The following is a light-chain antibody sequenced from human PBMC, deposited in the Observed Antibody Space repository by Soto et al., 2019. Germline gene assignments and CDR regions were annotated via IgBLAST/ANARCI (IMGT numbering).Light chain of an antibody. J-gene: IGKJ4*01. CDR3: QQYGDWPGA. V-gene: IGKV3D-15*01. CDR1: QSVGSK. CDR2: DAS. Sequence: EIVMTQSPPTLSVSPGERATLSCRASQSVGSKLAWYQQRPGQAPRLLIYDASNRATGIPARFSSSGSGTEFSLTISSLQSEDFAVYSCQQYGDWPGAFGGGTKVEIK.